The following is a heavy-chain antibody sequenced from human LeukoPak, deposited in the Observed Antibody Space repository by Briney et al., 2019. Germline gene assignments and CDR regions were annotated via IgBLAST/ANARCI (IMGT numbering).Heavy chain of an antibody. Sequence: SETLSLTCTVSGGSISSGGYYWSWIRQPPGKGLEWIGYIYHSGSTYYNPSLKSRVTISVDRSKNQFSLKLSSVTAADTAVYYCARGWYRFDYWGQGTLVTVSS. D-gene: IGHD2-15*01. CDR2: IYHSGST. CDR1: GGSISSGGYY. V-gene: IGHV4-30-2*01. J-gene: IGHJ4*02. CDR3: ARGWYRFDY.